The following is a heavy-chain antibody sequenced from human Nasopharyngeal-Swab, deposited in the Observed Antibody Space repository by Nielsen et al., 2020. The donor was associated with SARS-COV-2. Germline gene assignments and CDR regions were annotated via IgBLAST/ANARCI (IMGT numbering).Heavy chain of an antibody. Sequence: GESLKISCEASGFTLNNHGMHWVRQAPGRGLEGVAVISYEGSLKNYADSVKGRFTISRDNSKSTLYLQMNRLRVEDTAVYYCAKRGAFLEILTGYPPIDYWGVGTLVIVSS. CDR1: GFTLNNHG. J-gene: IGHJ4*02. CDR3: AKRGAFLEILTGYPPIDY. V-gene: IGHV3-30*18. D-gene: IGHD3-9*01. CDR2: ISYEGSLK.